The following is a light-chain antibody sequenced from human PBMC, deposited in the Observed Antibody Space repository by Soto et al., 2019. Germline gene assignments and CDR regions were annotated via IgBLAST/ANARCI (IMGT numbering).Light chain of an antibody. J-gene: IGKJ1*01. V-gene: IGKV3-11*01. CDR3: QQRSNWLWT. CDR1: QSVSSY. Sequence: EIVLTRSPATLSLSPGERATLSCRASQSVSSYLGWYQQKPGQAPRLLIYDASNRATGIPARFSGSGSGTDFTLTITSLEPEDFAVYYCQQRSNWLWTFGQGTKVEIK. CDR2: DAS.